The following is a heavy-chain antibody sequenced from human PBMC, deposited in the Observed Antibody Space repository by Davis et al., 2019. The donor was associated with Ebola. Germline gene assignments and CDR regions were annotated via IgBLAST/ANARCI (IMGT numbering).Heavy chain of an antibody. CDR3: ARRSSSSFDY. V-gene: IGHV4-38-2*02. CDR2: INHSGST. J-gene: IGHJ4*02. D-gene: IGHD6-6*01. CDR1: GYSISSGYY. Sequence: SETLSLTCTVSGYSISSGYYWGWIRQPPGKGLEWIGEINHSGSTNYNPSLKSRVTISVDTSKNQFSLKLSSVTAADTAVYYCARRSSSSFDYWGQGTLVTVSS.